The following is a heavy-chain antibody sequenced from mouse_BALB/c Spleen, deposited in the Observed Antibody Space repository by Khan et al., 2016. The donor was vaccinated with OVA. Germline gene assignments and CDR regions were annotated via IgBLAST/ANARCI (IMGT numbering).Heavy chain of an antibody. CDR1: GYSITGGYS. D-gene: IGHD1-1*01. V-gene: IGHV3-6*02. J-gene: IGHJ1*01. CDR3: ARGGVVVPYGYFDV. Sequence: QLQESGPGLVKPSQSLSLTCSVTGYSITGGYSWSWIRQFPGNKLEWMGYISYDGSNNYNPSLKNRISITRDTSKNQFFLKLNSVTTEDTATYYCARGGVVVPYGYFDVWGAGTTVTVSS. CDR2: ISYDGSN.